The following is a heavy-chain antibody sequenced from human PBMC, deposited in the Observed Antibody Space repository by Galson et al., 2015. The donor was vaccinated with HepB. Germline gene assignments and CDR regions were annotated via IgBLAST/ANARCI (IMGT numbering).Heavy chain of an antibody. CDR2: IRSKANSYAT. V-gene: IGHV3-73*01. CDR1: GFTFSGSA. Sequence: SLRLSCAASGFTFSGSAMHWVRQASGKGLEWVGRIRSKANSYATAYAASVKGRFTISRDDSKNTAYLQMNSLKTEDTAVYYCTRPGGGRDRSYYYYGMDVWGQGTTVTVSS. CDR3: TRPGGGRDRSYYYYGMDV. J-gene: IGHJ6*02. D-gene: IGHD1-26*01.